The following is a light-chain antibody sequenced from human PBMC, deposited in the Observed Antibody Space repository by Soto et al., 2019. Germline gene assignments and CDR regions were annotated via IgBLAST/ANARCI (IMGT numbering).Light chain of an antibody. CDR1: SSDVGGYNY. CDR2: DVS. J-gene: IGLJ1*01. Sequence: QSALTQPASVSGSPGQSITISCTGTSSDVGGYNYVSWYQQYPGKVPKLMIYDVSRRPSGVSNRFSGSKSGNTASLTISGLQAEDEGDYYCSSFTSSSSFVFGPGTKVTVL. V-gene: IGLV2-14*03. CDR3: SSFTSSSSFV.